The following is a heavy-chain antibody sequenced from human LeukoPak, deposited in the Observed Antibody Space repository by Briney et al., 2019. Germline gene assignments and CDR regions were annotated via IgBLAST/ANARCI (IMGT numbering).Heavy chain of an antibody. CDR3: AKDSLPMVRGAIGDAFDI. CDR1: GFTFSSYR. D-gene: IGHD3-10*01. J-gene: IGHJ3*02. V-gene: IGHV3-48*04. Sequence: PGGSLRLSCAASGFTFSSYRMSWVRQTPGKGLEWLSYITQTGGTIYYADSVKGRFTISRDNAKNSLYLQMNSLRAEDTAVYYCAKDSLPMVRGAIGDAFDIWGLGTMVTVSS. CDR2: ITQTGGTI.